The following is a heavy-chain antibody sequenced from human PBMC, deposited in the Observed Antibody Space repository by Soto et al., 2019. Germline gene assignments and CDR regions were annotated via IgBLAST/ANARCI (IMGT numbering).Heavy chain of an antibody. CDR3: ARGMHRWLQLWYFDL. CDR2: IIPIFGTA. J-gene: IGHJ2*01. Sequence: QVQLVQSGAEVKKPGSSVTVSCKASGGTFSSYTISWVRQAPGQGLEWMGGIIPIFGTANYAQKFQGRVTITADESTSTAYMELSSRRSEDTAVHYCARGMHRWLQLWYFDLWGRGTLVTVSS. V-gene: IGHV1-69*12. CDR1: GGTFSSYT. D-gene: IGHD5-12*01.